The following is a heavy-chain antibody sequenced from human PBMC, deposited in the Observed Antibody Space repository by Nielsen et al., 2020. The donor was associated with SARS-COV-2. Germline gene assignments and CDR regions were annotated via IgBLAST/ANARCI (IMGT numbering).Heavy chain of an antibody. D-gene: IGHD3-3*01. CDR3: ARGGDFWSGYQPRYYYGMDV. Sequence: GSLRLSCAASGFTFSSYAMSWVRQAPGKGLEWVSAIGTAGDTYYPGSVKGRFTISRENAKNSLYLQMNSLRAGDTAVYYCARGGDFWSGYQPRYYYGMDVWGQGTTVTVSS. J-gene: IGHJ6*02. CDR2: IGTAGDT. V-gene: IGHV3-13*04. CDR1: GFTFSSYA.